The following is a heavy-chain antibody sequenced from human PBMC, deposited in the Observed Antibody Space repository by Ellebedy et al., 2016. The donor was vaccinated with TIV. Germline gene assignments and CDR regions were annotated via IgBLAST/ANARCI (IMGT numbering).Heavy chain of an antibody. CDR3: ATKAAYYYDSSDYYYGSD. V-gene: IGHV3-66*01. J-gene: IGHJ4*02. CDR2: IYSGGST. CDR1: GFTVSSNY. Sequence: GGSLRLSCAASGFTVSSNYMSWVRQAPGKGLEWVPVIYSGGSTYYADSVKGRFTISRDNSKNTLYLQMNSLRAEDTAVYYCATKAAYYYDSSDYYYGSDWGQGTLVTVSS. D-gene: IGHD3-22*01.